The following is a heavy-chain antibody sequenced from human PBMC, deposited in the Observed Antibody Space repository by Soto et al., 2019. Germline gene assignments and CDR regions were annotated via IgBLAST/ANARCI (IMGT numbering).Heavy chain of an antibody. CDR1: GGSISSYY. Sequence: SETLSLTCTVSGGSISSYYWSWIRQPPGKGLEWIGYIYYSGSTNYNPSLKSRVTISVDTSKNQFSLKLSSVTAADTAVYYCAKSSGWYYDYWGQGTLVTVSS. D-gene: IGHD6-19*01. CDR2: IYYSGST. CDR3: AKSSGWYYDY. J-gene: IGHJ4*02. V-gene: IGHV4-59*01.